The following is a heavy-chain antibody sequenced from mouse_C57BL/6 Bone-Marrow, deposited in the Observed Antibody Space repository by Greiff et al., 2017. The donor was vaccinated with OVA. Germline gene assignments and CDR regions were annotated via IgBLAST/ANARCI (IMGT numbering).Heavy chain of an antibody. CDR3: ARDNDYYYGSSYPYYYAMDY. Sequence: EVQLQQSGPELVKPGASVKISCKASGYTFTDYYMNWVKQSHGKSLEWIGDINPNNGGTSYNQKFKGKATLTVDKSSSTAYIELRSLTSEGSAVYYCARDNDYYYGSSYPYYYAMDYWGQGTSVTVSS. J-gene: IGHJ4*01. V-gene: IGHV1-26*01. CDR1: GYTFTDYY. D-gene: IGHD1-1*01. CDR2: INPNNGGT.